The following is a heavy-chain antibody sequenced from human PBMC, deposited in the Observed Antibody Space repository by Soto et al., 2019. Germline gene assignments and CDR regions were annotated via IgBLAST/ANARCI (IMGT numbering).Heavy chain of an antibody. Sequence: QLRESGPGLVKPSGTLSLTCFVSGASITSTYWWSWVRQTPGNRLEWIGQIYHTGTTSYNPSLKKRVTISLDKSNNQFSLRLTSMTAADTAVYYCATLPPRIVVVMTDLPTWGQGTLVTVSS. V-gene: IGHV4-4*02. J-gene: IGHJ5*02. CDR1: GASITSTYW. D-gene: IGHD2-15*01. CDR3: ATLPPRIVVVMTDLPT. CDR2: IYHTGTT.